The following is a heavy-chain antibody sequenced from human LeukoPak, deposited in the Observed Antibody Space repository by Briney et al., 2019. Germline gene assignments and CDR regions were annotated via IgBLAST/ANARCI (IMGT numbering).Heavy chain of an antibody. Sequence: PGGSLRLSCAASGVTVSNNYMSWVRQAPGKALEWVSVIYSGGSTYYADSVKGRFTISRDKPKNTVYLQMNSLRAEDTAVYYCARNVPVTTLGYWGQGTLVTVSS. CDR1: GVTVSNNY. CDR2: IYSGGST. D-gene: IGHD4-17*01. CDR3: ARNVPVTTLGY. J-gene: IGHJ4*02. V-gene: IGHV3-66*01.